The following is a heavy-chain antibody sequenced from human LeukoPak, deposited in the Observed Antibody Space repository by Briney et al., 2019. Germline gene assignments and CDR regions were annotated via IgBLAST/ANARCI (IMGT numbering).Heavy chain of an antibody. V-gene: IGHV1-2*04. CDR2: ISPNSGGT. J-gene: IGHJ3*02. D-gene: IGHD3-10*01. Sequence: XXXSGYTFTGYYMHWVRQAPGQGLEWKGWISPNSGGTNYAQKFQGWVTMTRDTSISTAYMELSRLRSDDTAVYYCAIPLGRYYYGSGSFSDAFDIWGRGTMVTVSS. CDR3: AIPLGRYYYGSGSFSDAFDI. CDR1: GYTFTGYY.